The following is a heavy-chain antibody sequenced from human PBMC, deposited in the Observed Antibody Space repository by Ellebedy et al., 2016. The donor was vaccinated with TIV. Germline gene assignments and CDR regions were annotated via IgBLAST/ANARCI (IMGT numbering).Heavy chain of an antibody. Sequence: MPSETLSLTCAVYGGSFSGYCWSWIRQPPGKGLEWIGEINHSGSTNYNPSLKSRVTISVDTSKNQFSLKLSSVTAADTAVYYCARYPGVAAHYFDYWGQGTLVTVSS. CDR1: GGSFSGYC. CDR3: ARYPGVAAHYFDY. V-gene: IGHV4-34*01. CDR2: INHSGST. D-gene: IGHD6-19*01. J-gene: IGHJ4*02.